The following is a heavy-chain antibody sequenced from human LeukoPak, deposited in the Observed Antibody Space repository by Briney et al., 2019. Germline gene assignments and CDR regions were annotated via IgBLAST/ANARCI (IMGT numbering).Heavy chain of an antibody. CDR1: GGSISSCSYY. Sequence: TLSLTCTVSGGSISSCSYYWIWIRQPAGKGLEWIVHIYTSGSNNYNPFLNSRVTKSVTTSKNQYSLKLSSVTAADTAVYYCARVTRSPPNYYYYYMDVWGKGTTVTVSS. CDR3: ARVTRSPPNYYYYYMDV. V-gene: IGHV4-61*09. J-gene: IGHJ6*03. CDR2: IYTSGSN.